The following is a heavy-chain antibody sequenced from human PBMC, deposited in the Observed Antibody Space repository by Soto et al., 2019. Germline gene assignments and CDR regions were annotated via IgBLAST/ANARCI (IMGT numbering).Heavy chain of an antibody. D-gene: IGHD6-13*01. CDR1: GYTFTGYY. V-gene: IGHV1-2*04. CDR3: ARGRGVIAAAVPYYYYYMDV. Sequence: ASVKVSCKASGYTFTGYYMHWVRQAPGQGLEWMGWINPNSGGTNYAQKFQGWVTMTRDTSISTAYMELSRLRSDDTAVYYWARGRGVIAAAVPYYYYYMDVWGKGTTVTVSS. CDR2: INPNSGGT. J-gene: IGHJ6*03.